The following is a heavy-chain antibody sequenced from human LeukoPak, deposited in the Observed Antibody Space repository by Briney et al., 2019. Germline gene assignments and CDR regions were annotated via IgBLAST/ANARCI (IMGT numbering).Heavy chain of an antibody. D-gene: IGHD6-19*01. V-gene: IGHV3-48*03. CDR1: GFTFSSYE. CDR3: ARGLADDAFDI. Sequence: GGSLRLSCAASGFTFSSYEMNWVRQAPGKRLEWVSYISSSGSTIYYADSVKGRFTISRDNAKNSLYLQMNSLRAEDTAVYYCARGLADDAFDIWGQGTMVTVSS. J-gene: IGHJ3*02. CDR2: ISSSGSTI.